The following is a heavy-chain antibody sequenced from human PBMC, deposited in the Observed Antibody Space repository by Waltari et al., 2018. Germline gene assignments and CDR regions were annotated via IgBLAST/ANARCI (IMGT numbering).Heavy chain of an antibody. CDR3: ARGPGGEGIY. CDR2: INHSAST. CDR1: DGSLSGFY. Sequence: QVQLQQWSAGLLKPSETLSLTCAVSDGSLSGFYWSWIRQPPGKGLEWIGEINHSASTNYNPSLKSRVPTSVDTSKNQFSLKLSSVTAADTAVYYCARGPGGEGIYWGQGTLVTVSS. V-gene: IGHV4-34*01. D-gene: IGHD2-21*01. J-gene: IGHJ4*02.